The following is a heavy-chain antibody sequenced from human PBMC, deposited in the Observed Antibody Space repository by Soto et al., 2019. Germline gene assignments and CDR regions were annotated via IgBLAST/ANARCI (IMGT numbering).Heavy chain of an antibody. CDR3: AAEGLTGIDYFDY. CDR1: GYTFTNYG. V-gene: IGHV1-18*01. CDR2: ISAYNGNT. Sequence: ASVKVSCKASGYTFTNYGISWVRQAPGQGLEWMGWISAYNGNTKYAQKLQDRVTITTDTSTSTAYMELSSLRSDDTAVYYCAAEGLTGIDYFDYWGQGTLVTVSS. D-gene: IGHD7-27*01. J-gene: IGHJ4*02.